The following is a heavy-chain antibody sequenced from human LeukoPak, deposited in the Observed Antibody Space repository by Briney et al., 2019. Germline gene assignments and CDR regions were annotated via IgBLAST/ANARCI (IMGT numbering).Heavy chain of an antibody. V-gene: IGHV4-61*02. CDR2: IYTSGST. CDR1: GGSISSGSYF. CDR3: ARGFQGVFGFDS. J-gene: IGHJ5*01. D-gene: IGHD6-13*01. Sequence: SETLSLTCTVSGGSISSGSYFWSWIRQPAGKGLEWIGRIYTSGSTNYNPSLKSRVTISVDTAKNQLSLKLSSVTAADTAVYYCARGFQGVFGFDSWGQGTLVTVSS.